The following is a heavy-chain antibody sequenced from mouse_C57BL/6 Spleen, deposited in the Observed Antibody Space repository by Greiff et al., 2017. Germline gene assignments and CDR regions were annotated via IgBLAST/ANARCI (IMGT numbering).Heavy chain of an antibody. CDR1: GFTFSSYG. J-gene: IGHJ3*01. D-gene: IGHD2-4*01. CDR2: ISSGGSYT. Sequence: VQLKESGGDLVKPGGSLKLSCAASGFTFSSYGMSWVRQTPDKRLEWVATISSGGSYTYYPDSVKGRFTISRDNAKNTLYLQMSSLKSEDTAMYYCARQYYDYDGAWFAYWGQGTLVTVSA. CDR3: ARQYYDYDGAWFAY. V-gene: IGHV5-6*01.